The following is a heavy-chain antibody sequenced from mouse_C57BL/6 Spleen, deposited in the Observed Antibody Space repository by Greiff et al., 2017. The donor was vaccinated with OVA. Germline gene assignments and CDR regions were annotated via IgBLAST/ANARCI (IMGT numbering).Heavy chain of an antibody. D-gene: IGHD2-12*01. CDR1: GFTFSSYA. V-gene: IGHV5-4*01. J-gene: IGHJ3*01. CDR2: ISDGGSYT. CDR3: AIDRGGDDAWFAY. Sequence: EVMLVESGGGLVKPGGSLKLSCAASGFTFSSYAMSWVRQTPEKRLEWVATISDGGSYTYYPDNVKGRFTISRDNAKNNLYLQMSHLKSEDTARYYCAIDRGGDDAWFAYWGQGTLVTVSA.